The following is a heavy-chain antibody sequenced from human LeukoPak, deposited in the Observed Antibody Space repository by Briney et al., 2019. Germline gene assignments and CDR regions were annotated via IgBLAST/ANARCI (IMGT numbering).Heavy chain of an antibody. CDR1: GFTFSSYW. J-gene: IGHJ4*02. CDR3: AREGEQLATFDY. V-gene: IGHV3-7*01. Sequence: GSLRLSCAASGFTFSSYWMSWVRQAPGKGLEWVANIKQDGSEKYYVDSVKGRFTISRDNAKNSLYLQMNSLGAEDTAVYYCAREGEQLATFDYWGQGTLVTVSS. D-gene: IGHD6-6*01. CDR2: IKQDGSEK.